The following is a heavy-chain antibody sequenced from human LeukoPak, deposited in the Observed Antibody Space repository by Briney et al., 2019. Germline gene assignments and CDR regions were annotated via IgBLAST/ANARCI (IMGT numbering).Heavy chain of an antibody. CDR1: GGSFSGYY. Sequence: NTSETLSLTCAVYGGSFSGYYWCWIRQPPGQGLEWIGEINHSGSTNYNPSLTSRVTISVDTSKNQFSLKLSSVTAADTAVYYWARGGYYGLGNDFRFDPWGQGTLVTVSS. V-gene: IGHV4-34*01. CDR2: INHSGST. J-gene: IGHJ5*02. D-gene: IGHD3-10*01. CDR3: ARGGYYGLGNDFRFDP.